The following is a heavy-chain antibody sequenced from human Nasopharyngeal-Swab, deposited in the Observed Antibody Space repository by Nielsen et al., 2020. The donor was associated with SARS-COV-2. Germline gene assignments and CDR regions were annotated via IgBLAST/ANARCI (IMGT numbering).Heavy chain of an antibody. V-gene: IGHV3-33*01. CDR2: IWYDGSNK. CDR1: GFTFSSYG. J-gene: IGHJ3*02. D-gene: IGHD2-21*02. Sequence: SLKISCAASGFTFSSYGMHWVRQAPGKGLEWVAVIWYDGSNKYYADSVKGRFTLSRDNSKNTLYLQMNSRRAEDTAVYYCASEGDVMVTANAFDIWGQGTMVTVSS. CDR3: ASEGDVMVTANAFDI.